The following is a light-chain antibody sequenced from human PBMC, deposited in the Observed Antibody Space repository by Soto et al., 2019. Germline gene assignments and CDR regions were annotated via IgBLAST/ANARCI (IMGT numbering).Light chain of an antibody. CDR2: DVS. Sequence: QSALTQPASVSGSPGQSITISCTGTSSDVGGYNYVSWYQQHPGKAPKLMIYDVSYRPSGVSNRFSGSQSGNTASLTISGLQAEDEADYYCSSYTSGSTLFGGGTKLTVL. CDR3: SSYTSGSTL. J-gene: IGLJ2*01. V-gene: IGLV2-14*03. CDR1: SSDVGGYNY.